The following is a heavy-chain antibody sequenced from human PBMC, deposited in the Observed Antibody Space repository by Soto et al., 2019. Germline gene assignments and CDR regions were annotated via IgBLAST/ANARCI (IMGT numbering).Heavy chain of an antibody. D-gene: IGHD1-26*01. CDR1: GYTFTGYA. CDR3: ARGVRGSDYFDY. J-gene: IGHJ4*02. V-gene: IGHV1-3*01. Sequence: ASVKVSCKASGYTFTGYAMHWVRQAPGQRLEWMGWINAGNGNTKYSQKFQGRVTITRDTSASTAYMELSSLRSEDTAVYYCARGVRGSDYFDYWGQGTLVTVSS. CDR2: INAGNGNT.